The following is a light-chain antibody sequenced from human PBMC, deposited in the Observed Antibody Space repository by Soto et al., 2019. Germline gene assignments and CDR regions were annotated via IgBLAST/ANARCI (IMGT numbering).Light chain of an antibody. CDR1: QSVSSNY. J-gene: IGKJ4*01. CDR3: YQFGRAPLT. Sequence: EIVLTQSPGILSLSPGERATLSCRASQSVSSNYLVWFQQKPGQAPRLVIYDASTRATGIPARFSGSGSGTDFTLTISGLEPEDFAVYYGYQFGRAPLTFGGGTKVEIK. V-gene: IGKV3-20*01. CDR2: DAS.